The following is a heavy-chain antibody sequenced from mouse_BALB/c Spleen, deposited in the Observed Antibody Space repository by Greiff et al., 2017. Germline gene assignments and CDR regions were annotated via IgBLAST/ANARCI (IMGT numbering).Heavy chain of an antibody. J-gene: IGHJ4*01. D-gene: IGHD1-2*01. CDR3: ARRGITTASPYAMDY. V-gene: IGHV5-17*02. CDR2: ISSGSSTI. Sequence: EVKLVESGGGLVQPGGSRKLSCAASGFTFSSFGMHWVRQAPEKGLEWVAYISSGSSTIYYADTVKGRFTISRDNPKNTLFLQMTSLRSEDTAMYYCARRGITTASPYAMDYWGQGTSVTVSS. CDR1: GFTFSSFG.